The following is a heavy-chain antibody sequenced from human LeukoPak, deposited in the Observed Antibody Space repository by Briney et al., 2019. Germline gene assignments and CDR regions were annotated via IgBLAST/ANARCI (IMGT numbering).Heavy chain of an antibody. D-gene: IGHD6-13*01. J-gene: IGHJ4*02. V-gene: IGHV3-30*18. CDR1: GFTFSSYG. CDR2: ISYDGSNK. Sequence: PGGSLRLSCAASGFTFSSYGMHWVRQAPGKGLEWVAVISYDGSNKYYADSVKGRFTISRDNSKNTLYLQMNSLRAEDTAVYYCAKASWGIAAADLDYWGQGTLVTVSS. CDR3: AKASWGIAAADLDY.